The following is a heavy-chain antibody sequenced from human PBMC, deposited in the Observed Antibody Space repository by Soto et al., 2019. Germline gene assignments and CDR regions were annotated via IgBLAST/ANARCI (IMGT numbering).Heavy chain of an antibody. CDR2: IYSGGIT. V-gene: IGHV3-53*01. Sequence: GGSLRLSCAASGFTVSSNYMSWVRQAPGKGLEWVSVIYSGGITFYADSVKGRFTISRDNSKNTLYLQMNNLRGEDTAVYYCVRDFGSSSEGGMDVSGQGTTVTVSS. D-gene: IGHD6-6*01. CDR1: GFTVSSNY. CDR3: VRDFGSSSEGGMDV. J-gene: IGHJ6*02.